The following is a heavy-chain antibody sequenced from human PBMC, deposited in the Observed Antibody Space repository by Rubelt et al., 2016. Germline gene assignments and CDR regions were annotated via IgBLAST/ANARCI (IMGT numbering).Heavy chain of an antibody. Sequence: QVQLQQWGAGLLKPSETLSLTCAVYGGSFSGYYWSWIRQPPGKGLEWIGEIYHIGSTNYNPSLKSRVTFSVDTVKNQFCLKLSCVTAADAAGYYCARCRYWYFDLWGRGTLVTVSS. CDR1: GGSFSGYY. CDR3: ARCRYWYFDL. CDR2: IYHIGST. J-gene: IGHJ2*01. V-gene: IGHV4-34*01.